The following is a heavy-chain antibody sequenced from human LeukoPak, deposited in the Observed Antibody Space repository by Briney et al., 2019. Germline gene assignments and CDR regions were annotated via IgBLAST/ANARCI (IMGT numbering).Heavy chain of an antibody. Sequence: GASVKVSCKPSGYTFSTYGISWVCQAPGQGLEWMGWISTYNGNTYYALKLQGRVTMTTDASTSTAYMELRNLRSDDTAVYYCAREKTRLAAGDAFDIWGQGTMVTVSS. CDR3: AREKTRLAAGDAFDI. CDR2: ISTYNGNT. D-gene: IGHD6-13*01. CDR1: GYTFSTYG. J-gene: IGHJ3*02. V-gene: IGHV1-18*01.